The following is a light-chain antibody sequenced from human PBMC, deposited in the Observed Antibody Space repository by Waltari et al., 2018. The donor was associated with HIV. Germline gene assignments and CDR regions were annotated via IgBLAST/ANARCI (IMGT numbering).Light chain of an antibody. V-gene: IGLV1-47*01. CDR3: AAWDGSHWV. J-gene: IGLJ3*02. CDR1: SSNIGSNY. CDR2: RNN. Sequence: QSVLTQPPSASGTPGQRVTISCSGSSSNIGSNYVYWYQQFPGTAPKLVMYRNNQRPSGVPDRFSGSKSGTSASLAISGLRSEDEADYHCAAWDGSHWVFGGGTKLTVL.